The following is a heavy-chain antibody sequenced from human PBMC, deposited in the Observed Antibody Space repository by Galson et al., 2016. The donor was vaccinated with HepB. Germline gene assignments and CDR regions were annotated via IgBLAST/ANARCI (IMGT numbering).Heavy chain of an antibody. CDR2: INTDGTNT. CDR3: GRASYCGRGCYYHFDS. J-gene: IGHJ4*02. CDR1: GFIFTDYW. V-gene: IGHV3-74*01. D-gene: IGHD2-21*02. Sequence: SLRLSCAASGFIFTDYWMYWVRQVPGKGLVWVSRINTDGTNTRYADSVKGRFTISRDNTKSTLYLEMNSLRAEDTAGYYCGRASYCGRGCYYHFDSWGQGALVTVSS.